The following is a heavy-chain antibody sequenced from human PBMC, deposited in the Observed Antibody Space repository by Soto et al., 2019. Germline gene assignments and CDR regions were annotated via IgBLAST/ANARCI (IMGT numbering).Heavy chain of an antibody. D-gene: IGHD1-7*01. V-gene: IGHV4-34*01. CDR1: GWSFSGYY. CDR2: INHSGST. Sequence: SESLTLACAVYGWSFSGYYWSWIRQPPGKGLEWIGEINHSGSTNYNPSLKSRVTISVDTSKNQFSLKLSSVTAADTAVYYCARAMDWNYVYYYYYGMDVWGQGTTVTVSS. CDR3: ARAMDWNYVYYYYYGMDV. J-gene: IGHJ6*02.